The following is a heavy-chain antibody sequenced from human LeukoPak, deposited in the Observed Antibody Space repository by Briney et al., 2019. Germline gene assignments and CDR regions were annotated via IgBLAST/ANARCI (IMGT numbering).Heavy chain of an antibody. CDR2: ISGSGGST. CDR1: GFTFSSYA. V-gene: IGHV3-23*01. J-gene: IGHJ4*02. CDR3: AKYSTRVYDSSGYYYFDY. D-gene: IGHD3-22*01. Sequence: PGGSLRLSCAASGFTFSSYAMSWVRQAPGKGLEWVSAISGSGGSTYYADSVKGRFTISRDNSKSTLYLQMNSLRAEDTAVYYCAKYSTRVYDSSGYYYFDYWGQGTLATVSS.